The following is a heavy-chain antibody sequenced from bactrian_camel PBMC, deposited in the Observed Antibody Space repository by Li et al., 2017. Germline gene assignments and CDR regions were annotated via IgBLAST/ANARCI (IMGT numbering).Heavy chain of an antibody. Sequence: SCGTSGYSSDCMGWFRQAPGKEREGAAAIYSGSGGSTYYADSVQGRFTISKDSATNTLYLQMNSLKPGDSGLYYCAADEIGVVAGIYPNVYNSWGQGTQVTVS. CDR3: AADEIGVVAGIYPNVYNS. V-gene: IGHV3-3*01. CDR1: GYSSDC. J-gene: IGHJ4*01. D-gene: IGHD7*01. CDR2: IYSGSGGST.